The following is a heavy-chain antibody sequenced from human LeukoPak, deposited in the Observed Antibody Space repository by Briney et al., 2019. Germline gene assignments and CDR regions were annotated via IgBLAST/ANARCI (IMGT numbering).Heavy chain of an antibody. CDR1: GGTFSSQA. CDR3: SRDYTPHYYAAGQLD. D-gene: IGHD3-10*01. CDR2: IIPILGTP. J-gene: IGHJ4*02. V-gene: IGHV1-69*13. Sequence: SVKVSCEASGGTFSSQAINWVRQAPAQGLEWMGGIIPILGTPKYAQKFHGRVTITADESTSTVYMAVSSLRSEDTAVYYCSRDYTPHYYAAGQLDWGQGTRVTVSS.